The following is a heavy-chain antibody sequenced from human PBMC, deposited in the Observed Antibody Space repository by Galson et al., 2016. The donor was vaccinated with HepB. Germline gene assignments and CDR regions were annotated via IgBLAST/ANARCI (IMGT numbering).Heavy chain of an antibody. J-gene: IGHJ3*02. CDR2: ILYTGSV. CDR1: GGSITTGGHY. D-gene: IGHD6-19*01. V-gene: IGHV4-31*03. CDR3: ARGTTPQWPGRTFFDI. Sequence: TLSLTCTVSGGSITTGGHYWSWLRQHPGRGLEFIGYILYTGSVQSNPSLKSRVSISVDTPKNQFSLNLTSVNAADTAVYFCARGTTPQWPGRTFFDIWGRGTMLAVSS.